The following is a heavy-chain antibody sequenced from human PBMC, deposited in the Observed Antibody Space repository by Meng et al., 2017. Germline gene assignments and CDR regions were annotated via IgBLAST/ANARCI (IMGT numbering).Heavy chain of an antibody. J-gene: IGHJ4*02. CDR1: GFTFSDYY. V-gene: IGHV3-11*01. Sequence: GESLKISCAASGFTFSDYYMSWIRQAPGKGLEWVSYISSSGSTIYYANSVKGRFTISRDNAKNSLYLQMNSLRAEDTAVYYCARDSVPIRGYSGYDSENYFDYWGQGTLVTVS. D-gene: IGHD5-12*01. CDR3: ARDSVPIRGYSGYDSENYFDY. CDR2: ISSSGSTI.